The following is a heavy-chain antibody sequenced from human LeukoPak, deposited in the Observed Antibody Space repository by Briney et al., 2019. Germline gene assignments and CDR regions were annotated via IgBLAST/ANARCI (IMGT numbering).Heavy chain of an antibody. J-gene: IGHJ3*02. Sequence: SETLSLTCALYGGSFGDHYWSWIRQPPGKGLEWIGEIDQRGSTHYNASLMSRVPLSIHTSNNHFSLKLRSVTAADTAAYYCARRTPQMTTNEYALDIWGQGTMVTVPS. CDR1: GGSFGDHY. CDR3: ARRTPQMTTNEYALDI. D-gene: IGHD5-24*01. V-gene: IGHV4-34*01. CDR2: IDQRGST.